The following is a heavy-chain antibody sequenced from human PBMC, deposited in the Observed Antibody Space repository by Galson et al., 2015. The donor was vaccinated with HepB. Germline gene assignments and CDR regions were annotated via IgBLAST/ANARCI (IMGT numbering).Heavy chain of an antibody. D-gene: IGHD2-2*01. CDR2: INSDGSTA. V-gene: IGHV3-74*01. CDR3: AREGKRDSCDY. J-gene: IGHJ4*02. CDR1: GFTFSAYW. Sequence: SLRLSCAVSGFTFSAYWMHWVRQAPGKGLVWVSRINSDGSTATYADSVKGRFTMSRDNAKDTVYLQMNSLRAEDTAVYYCAREGKRDSCDYWGQGTLVTVSS.